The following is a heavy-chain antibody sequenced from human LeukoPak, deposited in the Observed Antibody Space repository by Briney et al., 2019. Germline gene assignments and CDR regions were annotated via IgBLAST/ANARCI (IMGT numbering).Heavy chain of an antibody. V-gene: IGHV3-23*01. J-gene: IGHJ5*02. Sequence: GGSLRLSCAASGFTFSSYAMSWVRQAPGKGLEWVSAISGSGGSTYYADPVKGRFTISRDNSKNTLYLQMNSLRAEDTAVYYCAKGDGSGSYYPPWFDPWGQGTLVTVSS. D-gene: IGHD3-10*01. CDR2: ISGSGGST. CDR3: AKGDGSGSYYPPWFDP. CDR1: GFTFSSYA.